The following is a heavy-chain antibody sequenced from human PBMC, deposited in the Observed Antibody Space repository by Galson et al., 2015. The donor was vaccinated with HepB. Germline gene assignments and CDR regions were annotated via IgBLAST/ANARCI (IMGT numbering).Heavy chain of an antibody. D-gene: IGHD3-9*01. CDR3: ARGGLTYYDVLVH. CDR2: INTDGSST. V-gene: IGHV3-74*01. J-gene: IGHJ4*02. Sequence: SLRLSCAASGLTFSNYWLHWVRQVPGKEPVWVSRINTDGSSTSYADSVKGRFTISRDNAKNTLYLQMNSLRAEDTAVYYCARGGLTYYDVLVHWGKGTLVTVSS. CDR1: GLTFSNYW.